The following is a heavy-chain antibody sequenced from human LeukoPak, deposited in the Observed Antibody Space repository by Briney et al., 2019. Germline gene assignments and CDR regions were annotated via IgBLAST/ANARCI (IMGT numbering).Heavy chain of an antibody. Sequence: GGSLRLSCAASGFTFSSYSMNWVRQAPGKGLEWVSYISSSSSTIYYADSVKGRFTISRDSFKNTLYLQMNSLRPEDTAVYYCAKEGDYYGSGSYRDGFDIWGQGTRATVSS. D-gene: IGHD3-10*01. J-gene: IGHJ3*02. CDR1: GFTFSSYS. CDR3: AKEGDYYGSGSYRDGFDI. V-gene: IGHV3-48*01. CDR2: ISSSSSTI.